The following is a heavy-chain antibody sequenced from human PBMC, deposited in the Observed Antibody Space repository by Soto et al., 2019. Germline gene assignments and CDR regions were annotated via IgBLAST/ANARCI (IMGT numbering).Heavy chain of an antibody. CDR3: ARDKGYGFGWSSSSGMDV. CDR1: GYTFTNFG. V-gene: IGHV1-18*01. CDR2: ISGYNGNT. J-gene: IGHJ6*02. D-gene: IGHD5-18*01. Sequence: ASVKVSCKTSGYTFTNFGLSWVRQAPGQGLEWMGWISGYNGNTNYAQKFQGRVTMTTDTSTSTAYMEVRSLTSDDTAVYYCARDKGYGFGWSSSSGMDVWGQGTTVTVSS.